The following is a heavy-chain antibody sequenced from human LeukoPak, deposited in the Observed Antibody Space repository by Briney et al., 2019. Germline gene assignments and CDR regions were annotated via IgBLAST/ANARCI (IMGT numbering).Heavy chain of an antibody. CDR3: ARDTGYSGWADAFDI. V-gene: IGHV4-31*03. J-gene: IGHJ3*02. Sequence: PSQTLSLTCTVSGGSISSGGYYWSWIRQHPGEGLEWIGYIYYSGSTYYNPSLKSRVTISVDTSKNQFSLKLSSVTAEDTAVYYCARDTGYSGWADAFDIWGQGTMVTVSS. CDR1: GGSISSGGYY. CDR2: IYYSGST. D-gene: IGHD5-12*01.